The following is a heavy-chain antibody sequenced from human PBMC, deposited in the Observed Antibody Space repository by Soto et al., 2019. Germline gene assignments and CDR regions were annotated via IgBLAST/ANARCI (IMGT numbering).Heavy chain of an antibody. J-gene: IGHJ1*01. D-gene: IGHD1-1*01. CDR1: GGTFSSYA. CDR2: IIPIFGTA. V-gene: IGHV1-69*13. Sequence: ASVKVSCKASGGTFSSYAISWVRQAPGQGLEWMGGIIPIFGTANYAQKFQGRVTITADESTSTAYMELSSLRSEDTAVYYCALGRRPVHPEHSEYFQHWGQGTLVTVSS. CDR3: ALGRRPVHPEHSEYFQH.